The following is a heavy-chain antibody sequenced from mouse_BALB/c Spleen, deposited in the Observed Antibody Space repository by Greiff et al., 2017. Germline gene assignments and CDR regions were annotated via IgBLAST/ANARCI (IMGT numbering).Heavy chain of an antibody. CDR1: GYAFSSYW. V-gene: IGHV1-80*01. CDR2: IYPGDGDT. Sequence: QVQLQQSGAELVRPGSSVKISCKASGYAFSSYWMNWVKQRPGQGLEWIGQIYPGDGDTNYNGKFKGKATLTADKSSSTAYMQLSSLTSEDSAVYFCARNEAYDYGYYFDYWGQGTTLTVSS. CDR3: ARNEAYDYGYYFDY. J-gene: IGHJ2*01. D-gene: IGHD2-4*01.